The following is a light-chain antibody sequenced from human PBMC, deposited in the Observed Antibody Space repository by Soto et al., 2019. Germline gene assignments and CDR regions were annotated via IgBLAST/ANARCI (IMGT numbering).Light chain of an antibody. Sequence: DIQMTQSPSTLSGSVGDRFTMTCRASLTISSWLAWYQQKPGKAPKLLIYKASTLESGVPANFSGSGSGTEFSLTISSLQPEDFATYYCQQYNAYPWTFGQGTKVDIK. V-gene: IGKV1-5*03. CDR3: QQYNAYPWT. CDR1: LTISSW. CDR2: KAS. J-gene: IGKJ1*01.